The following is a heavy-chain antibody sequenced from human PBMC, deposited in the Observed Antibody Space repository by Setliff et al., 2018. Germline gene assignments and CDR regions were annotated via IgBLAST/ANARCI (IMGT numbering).Heavy chain of an antibody. CDR2: IYTSGST. V-gene: IGHV4-4*07. D-gene: IGHD6-19*01. CDR3: AREQWLDPPGYYYMDV. Sequence: SETLSLTCTISGASISNYYWSWIRQPAGKGLEWIGRIYTSGSTNYNPSLKSRVTMSVDTSKNQFSLKLSSVTAADTAVYYCAREQWLDPPGYYYMDVWAKGTTVTRLL. CDR1: GASISNYY. J-gene: IGHJ6*03.